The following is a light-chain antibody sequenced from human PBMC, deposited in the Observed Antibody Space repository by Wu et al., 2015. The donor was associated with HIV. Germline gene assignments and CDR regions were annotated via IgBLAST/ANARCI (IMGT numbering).Light chain of an antibody. J-gene: IGKJ2*03. CDR2: GSS. CDR1: QSVSSSY. V-gene: IGKV3D-20*02. CDR3: QQRSNWPLTS. Sequence: EIVLTQSPGTLSLSPGERATLSCRASQSVSSSYLAWYQQKPGQAPRLLIYGSSSRATGIPDRFSGSGSGTDFTLTISSLEPEDFAVYYCQQRSNWPLTSFGQGTKLEIK.